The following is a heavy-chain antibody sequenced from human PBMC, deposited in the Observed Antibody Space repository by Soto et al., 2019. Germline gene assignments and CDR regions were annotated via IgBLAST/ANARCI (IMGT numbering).Heavy chain of an antibody. J-gene: IGHJ4*02. CDR3: ARGNYYDSSGPQV. Sequence: SGGSLILSCAASGFPFSSYAMHWVRKAPGKGLEWVAVISYDGSNKYYADSVKGRFTISRDNSKNTLYLQMNSLRAEDTAVYYCARGNYYDSSGPQVWGQGTLVTVSS. V-gene: IGHV3-30-3*01. CDR2: ISYDGSNK. CDR1: GFPFSSYA. D-gene: IGHD3-22*01.